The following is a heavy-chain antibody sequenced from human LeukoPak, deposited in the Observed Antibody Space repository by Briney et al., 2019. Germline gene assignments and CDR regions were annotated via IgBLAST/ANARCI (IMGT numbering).Heavy chain of an antibody. CDR1: GYSFTSYW. V-gene: IGHV5-51*03. CDR2: IYPGDSDT. CDR3: ACTGGGTTTGDAVDI. D-gene: IGHD1-26*01. J-gene: IGHJ3*02. Sequence: GESLKISCKGSGYSFTSYWIGWVRQMPGKGLEWMGIIYPGDSDTRYSPSFQGQVTISADKSISTAYLQWSRLKASDTAMYYCACTGGGTTTGDAVDIWGHGTMVTVSS.